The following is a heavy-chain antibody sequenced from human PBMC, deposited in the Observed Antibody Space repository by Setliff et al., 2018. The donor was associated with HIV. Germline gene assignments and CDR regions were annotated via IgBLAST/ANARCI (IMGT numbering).Heavy chain of an antibody. J-gene: IGHJ5*02. D-gene: IGHD3-10*01. V-gene: IGHV4-38-2*01. CDR1: GSSISNAYY. CDR3: ARGHGSGSPANWFEP. Sequence: SETLSLTCAVSGSSISNAYYWGWIRQPPGKGLEWIGSTYHSGTTYDNPSLKSRVTISVDTSKKQFSLKLSSVTAADTAVYYCARGHGSGSPANWFEPWGQGALVTVSS. CDR2: TYHSGTT.